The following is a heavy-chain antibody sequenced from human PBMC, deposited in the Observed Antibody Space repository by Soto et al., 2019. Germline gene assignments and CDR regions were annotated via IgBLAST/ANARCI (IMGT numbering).Heavy chain of an antibody. Sequence: GGSLRLSCAASGFTFSSYAMHWVRQAPGKGLEWVAVISYDGSNKYYADSVKGRFTISRDNSKNTLYLQMNSLRAEDTAVYYCARVGSSDYWGQGTLVTVSS. V-gene: IGHV3-30-3*01. CDR1: GFTFSSYA. J-gene: IGHJ4*02. CDR2: ISYDGSNK. CDR3: ARVGSSDY.